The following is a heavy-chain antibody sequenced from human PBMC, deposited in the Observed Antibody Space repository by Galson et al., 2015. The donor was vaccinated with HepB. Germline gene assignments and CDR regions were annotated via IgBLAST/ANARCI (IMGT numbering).Heavy chain of an antibody. Sequence: SLRLSCAASGFTFSDYYMSWIRQAPGKGLEWVSYISSSSSYTNYADSVKGRFTISRDNAKNSLYLHMNSLRAEDTAVYYCTRDPRIVDYWGQGTLVTVSS. CDR1: GFTFSDYY. V-gene: IGHV3-11*06. D-gene: IGHD2-15*01. CDR2: ISSSSSYT. CDR3: TRDPRIVDY. J-gene: IGHJ4*02.